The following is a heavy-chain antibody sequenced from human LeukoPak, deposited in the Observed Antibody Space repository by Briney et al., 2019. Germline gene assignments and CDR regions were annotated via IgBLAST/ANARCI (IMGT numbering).Heavy chain of an antibody. Sequence: PGGSLRLSCAASGFTFSSYWMSWVRQAPGKGLEWVANIKQDGSEKYYVDSVKGRFTISRDNAKNSLYLQMNSLRAEDTAVYYCARDTVNYYYGMDVWGQGTTVTVSS. D-gene: IGHD4-11*01. V-gene: IGHV3-7*01. CDR3: ARDTVNYYYGMDV. J-gene: IGHJ6*02. CDR1: GFTFSSYW. CDR2: IKQDGSEK.